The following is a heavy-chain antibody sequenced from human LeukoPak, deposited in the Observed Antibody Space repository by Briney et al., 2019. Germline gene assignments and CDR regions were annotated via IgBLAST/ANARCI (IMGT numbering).Heavy chain of an antibody. V-gene: IGHV3-23*01. CDR3: AKRLRTGYNYGYPDY. J-gene: IGHJ4*02. Sequence: GGSLTLSCAASGFTFSDYAMSWVRQAPGKGLEGVSSIGGSGGSPHYTNLVKGRFTISRDNSKDTLFLQMNSLRAEDTAVYYCAKRLRTGYNYGYPDYWGQGTLVTVSS. D-gene: IGHD5-18*01. CDR2: IGGSGGSP. CDR1: GFTFSDYA.